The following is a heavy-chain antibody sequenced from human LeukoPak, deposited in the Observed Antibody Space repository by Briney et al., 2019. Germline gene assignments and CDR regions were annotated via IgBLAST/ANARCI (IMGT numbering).Heavy chain of an antibody. D-gene: IGHD1-26*01. J-gene: IGHJ4*02. CDR3: AKDVGLKPSGPFDY. Sequence: QPGGSLRLSCAASGFTFSSYAMSGVRQAPGKGRECVSAISGSGGSTYYADSVKGRFTISRDNSKNTLYLQMNSLRAEDTAVYYCAKDVGLKPSGPFDYWGQGTLVTVSS. CDR2: ISGSGGST. V-gene: IGHV3-23*01. CDR1: GFTFSSYA.